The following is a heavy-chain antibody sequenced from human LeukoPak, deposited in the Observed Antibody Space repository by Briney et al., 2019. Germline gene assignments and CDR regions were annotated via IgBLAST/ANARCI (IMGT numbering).Heavy chain of an antibody. Sequence: GGSLRLSCAASGFTVSSNYMSWVRQAPGKGLERVSVIYSGGSTYYADSVKGRFTISRDNSKNTLYLQMNSLRAEDTAVYYCARVRGDYYDSSGYYYSGYYYYYYMDVWGKGTTVTVSS. CDR3: ARVRGDYYDSSGYYYSGYYYYYYMDV. V-gene: IGHV3-53*01. CDR2: IYSGGST. J-gene: IGHJ6*03. CDR1: GFTVSSNY. D-gene: IGHD3-22*01.